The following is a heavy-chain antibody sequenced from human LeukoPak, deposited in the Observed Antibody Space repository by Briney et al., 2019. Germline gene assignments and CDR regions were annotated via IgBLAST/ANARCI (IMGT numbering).Heavy chain of an antibody. CDR1: GFTFSNYG. Sequence: PGRSLRLSCAASGFTFSNYGMLWVRQAPGKGLEWVAVIWYDGSNEYYADSVKGRFTISRDNSKNTLYLQMSSLSAEDTAMYYCAKDPLGYCGGGSCYLGQGTLVTVSS. CDR2: IWYDGSNE. D-gene: IGHD2-15*01. V-gene: IGHV3-33*06. CDR3: AKDPLGYCGGGSCY. J-gene: IGHJ4*02.